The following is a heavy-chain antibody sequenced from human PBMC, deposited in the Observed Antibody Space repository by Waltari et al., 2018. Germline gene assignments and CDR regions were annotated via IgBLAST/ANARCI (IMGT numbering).Heavy chain of an antibody. D-gene: IGHD6-13*01. CDR2: LKHSGDT. J-gene: IGHJ4*02. Sequence: QVQLQQWGAGLLEPSETLSVTCAVSGGSFTGYYWTWIRQSPGMGLEWIGELKHSGDTDYNPSLKSRVIISVDTPKRQFSLRLSSVTAADTAVYYCARLRRSNWSFEVWGQGTLVTVSS. CDR3: ARLRRSNWSFEV. V-gene: IGHV4-34*01. CDR1: GGSFTGYY.